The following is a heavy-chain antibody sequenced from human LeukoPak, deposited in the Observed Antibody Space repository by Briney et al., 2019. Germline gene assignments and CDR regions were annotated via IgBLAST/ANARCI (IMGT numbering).Heavy chain of an antibody. CDR3: AKAVDFYGSGSYYTSDY. Sequence: GGSLRLSCAASGFTFSDYYMSWIRQAPGKGLEWVSFISSSGSTIYYADSVKGRFTISRDNAKNSLYLQMNSLRAEDTAVYYCAKAVDFYGSGSYYTSDYWGQGTLVTVSS. CDR1: GFTFSDYY. D-gene: IGHD3-10*01. CDR2: ISSSGSTI. V-gene: IGHV3-11*01. J-gene: IGHJ4*02.